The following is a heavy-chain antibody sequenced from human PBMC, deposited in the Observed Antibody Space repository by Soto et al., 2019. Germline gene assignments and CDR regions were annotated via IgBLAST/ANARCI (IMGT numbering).Heavy chain of an antibody. Sequence: EVQLLESGGGLVQPGGSLRLSCAASGFTFSRYDMNWVRQAPGKGLEWVSVVSGSGGTSYYADSVKGRFIISRDNSKNTLYLQMNSLRAEDTALYYCAKMGYSSDSSWGQGTLVTVSS. CDR2: VSGSGGTS. CDR3: AKMGYSSDSS. V-gene: IGHV3-23*01. CDR1: GFTFSRYD. J-gene: IGHJ5*02. D-gene: IGHD6-19*01.